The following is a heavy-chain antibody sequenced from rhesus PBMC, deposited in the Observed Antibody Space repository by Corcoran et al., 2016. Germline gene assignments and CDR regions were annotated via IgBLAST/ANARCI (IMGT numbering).Heavy chain of an antibody. Sequence: EVQLVESGGGLAKPGGSLRLSCAASGLTFSDYYMDSVRQASGKGLGRVSRISKGGGSTVYADSVKCRFTIYREYAKNTLYLRMDGLRAEDTAVYYCARDKRYYDSGYYLDYWGQGVLVTVSS. CDR1: GLTFSDYY. J-gene: IGHJ4*01. CDR2: ISKGGGST. V-gene: IGHV3-178*01. CDR3: ARDKRYYDSGYYLDY. D-gene: IGHD3-28*01.